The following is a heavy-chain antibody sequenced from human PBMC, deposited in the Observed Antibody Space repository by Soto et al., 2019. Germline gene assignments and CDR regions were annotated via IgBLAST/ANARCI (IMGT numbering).Heavy chain of an antibody. J-gene: IGHJ4*02. V-gene: IGHV1-46*01. CDR2: ISPSGGST. CDR3: ARVYCSGGGCYGIDY. CDR1: GYTFTSYY. D-gene: IGHD2-15*01. Sequence: QVQLVQSGAEVKKPGASVKVSCKASGYTFTSYYMHWVRQAPGQGLEWMGIISPSGGSTTYAQKFQGRVGMTRDTSTSTVYMELSSLRSEDTAVYYCARVYCSGGGCYGIDYWGQGTLVTVSS.